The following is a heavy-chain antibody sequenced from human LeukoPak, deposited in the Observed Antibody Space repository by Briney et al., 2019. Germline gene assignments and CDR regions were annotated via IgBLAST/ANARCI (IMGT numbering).Heavy chain of an antibody. D-gene: IGHD3-10*01. V-gene: IGHV3-23*01. CDR2: IIDSGGTT. J-gene: IGHJ4*02. Sequence: PGGSLRLSCAASGSTFSNYAMTWVRHAPGKGLEWVSTIIDSGGTTYYTDSVKERFTMSRDNSKSTLSLEMNSLRAEDTAVYYCAKDYFASGSYFDYWGQGTLVTVSS. CDR1: GSTFSNYA. CDR3: AKDYFASGSYFDY.